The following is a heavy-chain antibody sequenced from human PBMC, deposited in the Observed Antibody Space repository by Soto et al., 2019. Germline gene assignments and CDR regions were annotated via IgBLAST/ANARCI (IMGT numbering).Heavy chain of an antibody. CDR2: IYPGDSDT. Sequence: GESLKISCKGSGYSFTSYWIGWVRQMPGKGLEWMGIIYPGDSDTRYSPSFQGQVTISADKSISTAYLQWSSLKASDTAMYYCASGYCSSTSCLVYYYGMDVWGQGTTVTVSS. CDR3: ASGYCSSTSCLVYYYGMDV. V-gene: IGHV5-51*01. D-gene: IGHD2-2*03. CDR1: GYSFTSYW. J-gene: IGHJ6*02.